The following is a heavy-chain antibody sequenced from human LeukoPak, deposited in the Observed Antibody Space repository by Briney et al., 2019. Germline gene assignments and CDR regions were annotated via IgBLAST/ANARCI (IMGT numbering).Heavy chain of an antibody. Sequence: SETLSLTCTASGGSISSSSYYWGWIRQPPGKGLEWIGSIYYSGSTYYNPSLKSRVTISVDTSKNQFSLKLSSVTAADTAVYYCASRLGYCSGGSCYSKRGYYYYMDVWGKGTTVTVSS. J-gene: IGHJ6*03. CDR3: ASRLGYCSGGSCYSKRGYYYYMDV. CDR2: IYYSGST. V-gene: IGHV4-39*01. CDR1: GGSISSSSYY. D-gene: IGHD2-15*01.